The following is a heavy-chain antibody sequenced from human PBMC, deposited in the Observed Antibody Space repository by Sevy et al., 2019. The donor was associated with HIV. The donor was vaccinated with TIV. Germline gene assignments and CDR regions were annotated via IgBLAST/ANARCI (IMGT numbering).Heavy chain of an antibody. CDR3: ATGRQGATYGY. CDR1: GFNFRIYA. J-gene: IGHJ4*02. D-gene: IGHD1-26*01. Sequence: GESLKISCAASGFNFRIYAMHWVRQAPGKGLEWVAVISYDGSDKFYAESVKGRFTISRDNSKNMVFLQLNSLRGDDTAVYHCATGRQGATYGYWGQGTPVTVSS. CDR2: ISYDGSDK. V-gene: IGHV3-30*03.